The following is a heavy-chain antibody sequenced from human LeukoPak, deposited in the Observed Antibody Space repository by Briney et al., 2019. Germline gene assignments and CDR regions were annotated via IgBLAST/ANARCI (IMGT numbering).Heavy chain of an antibody. D-gene: IGHD4-23*01. J-gene: IGHJ4*02. Sequence: PGGSLRLSCTASGFTFSDYYMSWIRPTPGNGLEWLSYISTRDNTIQYADSVKGRFTISRDNANNSVFLQMNNLRAEDSAIYYCARGARWAYYFDYWGQGSLVTVSS. V-gene: IGHV3-11*01. CDR3: ARGARWAYYFDY. CDR1: GFTFSDYY. CDR2: ISTRDNTI.